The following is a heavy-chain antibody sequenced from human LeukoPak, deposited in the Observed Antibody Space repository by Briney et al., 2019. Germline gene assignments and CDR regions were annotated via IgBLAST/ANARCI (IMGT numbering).Heavy chain of an antibody. Sequence: PGGSLRLSCTISGFTFSSYSMNWVRQAPGKGLEWVSSISTTSSYIYYADSVKGRFTISRDNAENSLYLQMNSLRAEDTAVYYCARDHAGTLDYWGQGTLVTVSS. CDR3: ARDHAGTLDY. CDR1: GFTFSSYS. CDR2: ISTTSSYI. V-gene: IGHV3-21*06. D-gene: IGHD6-13*01. J-gene: IGHJ4*02.